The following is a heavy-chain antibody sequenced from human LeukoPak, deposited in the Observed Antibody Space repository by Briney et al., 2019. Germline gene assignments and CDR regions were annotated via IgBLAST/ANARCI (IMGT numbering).Heavy chain of an antibody. CDR2: IYTSGST. J-gene: IGHJ6*04. Sequence: SETLSLTCTVSGGSISSGSYYWSWIRQPAGKGLEWIGRIYTSGSTNYNPSPKSRVTISVDTSKNQFSLKLSSVTAADTAVYYCARANYYDSSGYEGMDVWGKGTTVTISS. CDR3: ARANYYDSSGYEGMDV. CDR1: GGSISSGSYY. V-gene: IGHV4-61*02. D-gene: IGHD3-22*01.